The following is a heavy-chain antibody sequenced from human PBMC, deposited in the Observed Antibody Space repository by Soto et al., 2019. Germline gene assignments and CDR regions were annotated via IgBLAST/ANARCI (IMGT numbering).Heavy chain of an antibody. J-gene: IGHJ6*02. V-gene: IGHV1-2*04. CDR1: GYTSTGYY. CDR3: AREGLMVYAQYGMDV. Sequence: QVQLVQSGAEVKKPGASVKVSCKASGYTSTGYYMHWVRQAPGPGLEWMGWINPNSGGTNYAQKFQGWVTMTRDTSISTAYMELSRLRSDDTAVYYGAREGLMVYAQYGMDVWGQGTTVTVSS. CDR2: INPNSGGT. D-gene: IGHD2-8*01.